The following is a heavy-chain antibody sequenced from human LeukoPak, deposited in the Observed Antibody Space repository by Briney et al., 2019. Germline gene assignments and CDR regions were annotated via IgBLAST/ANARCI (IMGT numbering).Heavy chain of an antibody. CDR3: ARAAPYYYYMDV. Sequence: ASVKVSCMASGGTFSSYAISWVRQAPGQGLEWMGGIIPIFGTANYAQKFQGRVTITTDESTSTAYMELSSLRSEDTAVYYCARAAPYYYYMDVWGKGTTVTVSS. CDR1: GGTFSSYA. CDR2: IIPIFGTA. J-gene: IGHJ6*03. V-gene: IGHV1-69*05.